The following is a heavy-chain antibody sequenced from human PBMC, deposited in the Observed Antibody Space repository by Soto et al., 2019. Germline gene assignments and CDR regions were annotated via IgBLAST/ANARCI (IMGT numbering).Heavy chain of an antibody. CDR1: GFTFSRYG. CDR2: IWYDGSNK. CDR3: ARDLGVSAMVTLDY. Sequence: GGSLRLSCAASGFTFSRYGMHWVRQAPGKGLEWVAVIWYDGSNKYYEDSVKGRFTISRDNSKNTLYLQMNSLRAEDTAVYYCARDLGVSAMVTLDYWGQGTLVTVSS. D-gene: IGHD5-18*01. V-gene: IGHV3-33*01. J-gene: IGHJ4*02.